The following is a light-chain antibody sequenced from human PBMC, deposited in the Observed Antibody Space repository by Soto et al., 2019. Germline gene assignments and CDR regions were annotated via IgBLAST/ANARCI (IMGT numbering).Light chain of an antibody. CDR1: QTVDNY. CDR3: QQRKSWPLT. V-gene: IGKV3-11*01. J-gene: IGKJ4*01. CDR2: DSF. Sequence: EIVLTQSPATLSLSPGDTATLSCRASQTVDNYLHWYQQKPGQAPRLLIYDSFYRAAGVPARFSGVGSGTDFTLTISSLEPADFAFYYCQQRKSWPLTFGGGTRVEI.